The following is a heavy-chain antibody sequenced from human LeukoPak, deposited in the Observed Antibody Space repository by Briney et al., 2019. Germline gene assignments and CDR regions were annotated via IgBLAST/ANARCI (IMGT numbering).Heavy chain of an antibody. V-gene: IGHV4-59*08. CDR1: GGSISGYY. Sequence: SETLSLTCSVSGGSISGYYWSWVRQPPGQRLEWVGQIAYSGSTIYNSSLRTRVTMSVDTPKNQFSLRLSPVTAADTAVYYCLRHTAATTLDYWGQGLLVTVSS. J-gene: IGHJ4*02. CDR3: LRHTAATTLDY. D-gene: IGHD1-1*01. CDR2: IAYSGST.